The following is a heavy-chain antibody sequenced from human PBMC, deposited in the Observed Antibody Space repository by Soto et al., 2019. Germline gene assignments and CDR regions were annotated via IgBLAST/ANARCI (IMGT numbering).Heavy chain of an antibody. CDR2: IYYTGST. D-gene: IGHD3-16*01. CDR3: ARAAYQPNYTWFDP. Sequence: SETLSLTCTVSGGSISTVEYYWSWIRRHPGKGLEWIGYIYYTGSTYYNPSLKSRVSISVDTSKNQFSLGLSSVTAADTAVYYCARAAYQPNYTWFDPWGQGTLVTVSS. J-gene: IGHJ5*02. CDR1: GGSISTVEYY. V-gene: IGHV4-31*03.